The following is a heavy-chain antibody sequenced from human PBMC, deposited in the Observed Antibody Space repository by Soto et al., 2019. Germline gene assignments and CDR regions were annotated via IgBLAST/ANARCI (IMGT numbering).Heavy chain of an antibody. Sequence: SETLSLTCTVSGGSISSYYWSWIRQPPGKGLEWIGYIYYSGSTNYNPSLKSRVTISVDTSKNQFSLKLSSVTAADTAVYYCAREVYYGTGYYFDYWGQGTLVTVSS. CDR1: GGSISSYY. D-gene: IGHD3-10*01. J-gene: IGHJ4*02. V-gene: IGHV4-59*01. CDR3: AREVYYGTGYYFDY. CDR2: IYYSGST.